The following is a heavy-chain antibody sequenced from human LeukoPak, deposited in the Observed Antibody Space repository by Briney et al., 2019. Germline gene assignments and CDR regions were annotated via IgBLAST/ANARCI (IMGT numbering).Heavy chain of an antibody. D-gene: IGHD3-3*01. CDR2: INHSGST. J-gene: IGHJ4*02. V-gene: IGHV4-34*01. CDR1: GGSFSGYY. Sequence: SETLSLTCAVYGGSFSGYYWSWIRQPPGKGLEWIGEINHSGSTNYNPSLKSRVTISVDTSKNQFSLKLSSLTAADTAVYYCAGGGDFWSGYYFYWGQGTLVTVSS. CDR3: AGGGDFWSGYYFY.